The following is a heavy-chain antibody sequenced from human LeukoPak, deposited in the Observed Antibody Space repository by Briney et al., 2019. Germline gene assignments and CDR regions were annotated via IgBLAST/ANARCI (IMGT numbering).Heavy chain of an antibody. CDR3: ARGRLGIEPFDFDY. D-gene: IGHD7-27*01. V-gene: IGHV1-69*05. J-gene: IGHJ4*02. CDR1: GGTFSSYA. Sequence: SVKVSCKASGGTFSSYAISWVRQAPGQGLEWMGRIIPIFGTANYAQKFQGRVTITTDESTSTAYMELSSLRSEDTAVYYCARGRLGIEPFDFDYWGQGTLVTVSS. CDR2: IIPIFGTA.